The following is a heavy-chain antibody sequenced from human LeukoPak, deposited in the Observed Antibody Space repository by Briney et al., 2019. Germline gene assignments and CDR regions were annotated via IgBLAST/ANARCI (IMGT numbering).Heavy chain of an antibody. CDR2: INPSGGST. J-gene: IGHJ5*02. CDR1: GYTFTSYY. V-gene: IGHV1-46*01. Sequence: ASVKVSCKASGYTFTSYYMHWVRQAPGQGLEWMGIINPSGGSTSYAQKFQGRVTMTRDTSASTVYMELSSLRSDDTAVYYCGRFSVKLDRGRLDPWGQGTLVTVSS. D-gene: IGHD3-10*01. CDR3: GRFSVKLDRGRLDP.